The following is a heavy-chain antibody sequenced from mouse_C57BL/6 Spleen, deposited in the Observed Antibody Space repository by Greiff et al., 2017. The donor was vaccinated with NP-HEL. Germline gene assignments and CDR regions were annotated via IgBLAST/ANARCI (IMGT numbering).Heavy chain of an antibody. V-gene: IGHV3-6*01. J-gene: IGHJ3*01. CDR2: ISYDGSN. CDR1: GYSITSGYY. Sequence: DVKLQESGPGLVKPSPSLSLTCSVTGYSITSGYYWNWIRQFPGNKLEWMGYISYDGSNNYNPSLKNRISITRDTSKNQFFLKLNSVTTEDTATYYCARDFPYEYETWFAYWGQGTLVTVSA. CDR3: ARDFPYEYETWFAY. D-gene: IGHD2-4*01.